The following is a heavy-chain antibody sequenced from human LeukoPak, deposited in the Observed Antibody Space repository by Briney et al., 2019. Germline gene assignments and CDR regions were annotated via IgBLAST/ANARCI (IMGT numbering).Heavy chain of an antibody. D-gene: IGHD2-2*01. V-gene: IGHV3-21*01. CDR3: ARDERRYCSDSSCYPGDY. Sequence: GGSLRLSCAASGFTFSSYAMKWVRQAPGKGLEWVSAISRTSAYIYYSDSKGRFTISRDNAKNSAYLQIDSLRAEDTAVYYCARDERRYCSDSSCYPGDYWGQGTLVTVSS. J-gene: IGHJ4*02. CDR1: GFTFSSYA. CDR2: ISRTSAYI.